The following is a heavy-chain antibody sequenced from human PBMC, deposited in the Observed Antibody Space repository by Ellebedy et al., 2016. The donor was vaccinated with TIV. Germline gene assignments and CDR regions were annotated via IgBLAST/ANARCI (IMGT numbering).Heavy chain of an antibody. J-gene: IGHJ6*02. D-gene: IGHD5-12*01. Sequence: ASVKVSXXASGGTFSSYAISWVRQAPGQGLEWMGGIIPIFGTANYAQKFQGRVTITADESTSTAYMELSSLRSEDTAAYYCARGAAVATIRLYYYYGMDVWGQGTTVTVSS. CDR2: IIPIFGTA. CDR3: ARGAAVATIRLYYYYGMDV. CDR1: GGTFSSYA. V-gene: IGHV1-69*13.